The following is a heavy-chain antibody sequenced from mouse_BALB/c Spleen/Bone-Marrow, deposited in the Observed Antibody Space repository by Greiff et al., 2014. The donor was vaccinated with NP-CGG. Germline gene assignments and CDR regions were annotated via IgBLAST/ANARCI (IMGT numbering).Heavy chain of an antibody. D-gene: IGHD2-14*01. CDR1: GYTFSSYW. V-gene: IGHV1-87*01. Sequence: QVQLQQSGAELARPGASVKLSCKASGYTFSSYWMQWVKQRPGQGLEWIGSIYPGDGDTRYTQKFKGKATLTADKFSSTAYMQLSSLASEDSAVYYCARGAYYRYDGFAYWGQGTLVTVSA. J-gene: IGHJ3*01. CDR2: IYPGDGDT. CDR3: ARGAYYRYDGFAY.